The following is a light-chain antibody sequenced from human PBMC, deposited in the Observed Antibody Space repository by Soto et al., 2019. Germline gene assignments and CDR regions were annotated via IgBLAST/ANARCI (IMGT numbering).Light chain of an antibody. V-gene: IGKV1-12*01. CDR1: QGINGW. CDR3: QQASSFPLT. J-gene: IGKJ3*01. CDR2: ATS. Sequence: DIQMTQSPSSVSASVGDRVTITCRASQGINGWLAWYHQKPGKAPKLLIYATSSLQSGVPSMSSGSRSGTDFTLTISRLQHEDFSPYYCQQASSFPLTFGPGTNVDI.